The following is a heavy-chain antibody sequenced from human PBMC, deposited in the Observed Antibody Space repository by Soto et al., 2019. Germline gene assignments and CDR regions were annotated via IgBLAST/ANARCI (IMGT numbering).Heavy chain of an antibody. CDR3: ARARGAVTTLVDY. CDR2: ISSSSSYI. CDR1: GFTFSSYS. Sequence: EVQLVESGGGLVKPGGSLRLSCAASGFTFSSYSMNWVRQAPGKGLEWVSSISSSSSYIYYADSVTGRFTISRDNAKNSLYLQMNSLRAEDTAVYYCARARGAVTTLVDYWGQGTLVTVSS. V-gene: IGHV3-21*01. D-gene: IGHD4-17*01. J-gene: IGHJ4*02.